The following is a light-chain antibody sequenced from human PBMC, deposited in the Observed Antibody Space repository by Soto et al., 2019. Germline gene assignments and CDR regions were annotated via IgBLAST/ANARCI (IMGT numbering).Light chain of an antibody. V-gene: IGLV1-51*02. CDR2: ENN. J-gene: IGLJ2*01. CDR3: GSWDSSLSAVV. Sequence: QSVLTQPPSVSAAPGQKATISCSGSNSNIGDNHVSWYQKVPGAAPKVLIFENNKRPSGIPDRFSGSKSGTSATLAITGLQTGDEADYYCGSWDSSLSAVVFGGGTKLTVL. CDR1: NSNIGDNH.